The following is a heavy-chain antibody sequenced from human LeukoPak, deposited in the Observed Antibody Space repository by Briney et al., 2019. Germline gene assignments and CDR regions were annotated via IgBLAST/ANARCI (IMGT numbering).Heavy chain of an antibody. Sequence: ASVKLSCKASGYTFTSYGISWVRQAPGKGLEWMGWISAYSGNTNYAQKLQGRVTMTTDTSTSTAYMELRSLRSDDTAVYYCARDPRDIVVVPAVIIFDYWGQGTLVTVSS. CDR1: GYTFTSYG. CDR3: ARDPRDIVVVPAVIIFDY. V-gene: IGHV1-18*04. D-gene: IGHD2-2*01. J-gene: IGHJ4*02. CDR2: ISAYSGNT.